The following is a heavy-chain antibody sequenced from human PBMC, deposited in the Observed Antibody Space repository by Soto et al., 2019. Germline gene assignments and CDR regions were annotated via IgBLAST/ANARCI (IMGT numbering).Heavy chain of an antibody. D-gene: IGHD1-26*01. CDR1: GFRFRTRA. Sequence: GGSMRLSCAASGFRFRTRAMSWVRQAPGKGLEWVASIRPGGDSTYYADSVKGRFAVSRDNSNVTLYLQMDSLRVEDTAIYYCTTHEEGAPWAGGFDSWGQGTLVTVSS. CDR2: IRPGGDST. V-gene: IGHV3-23*01. CDR3: TTHEEGAPWAGGFDS. J-gene: IGHJ5*01.